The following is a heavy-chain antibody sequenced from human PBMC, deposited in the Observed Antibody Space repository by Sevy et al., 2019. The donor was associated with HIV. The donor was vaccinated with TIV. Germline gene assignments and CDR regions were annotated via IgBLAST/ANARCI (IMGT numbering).Heavy chain of an antibody. CDR3: ARFGRDFWSGYYTGGWFDP. CDR1: GGSISSYY. D-gene: IGHD3-3*01. Sequence: SETLYLTCTVSGGSISSYYWSWIRQPPGKGLEWIGYIYYSGSTNYNPSLKSRVTISVDTSKNQFSLKLSSVTAADTAVYYCARFGRDFWSGYYTGGWFDPWGQGTLVTVSS. J-gene: IGHJ5*02. V-gene: IGHV4-59*01. CDR2: IYYSGST.